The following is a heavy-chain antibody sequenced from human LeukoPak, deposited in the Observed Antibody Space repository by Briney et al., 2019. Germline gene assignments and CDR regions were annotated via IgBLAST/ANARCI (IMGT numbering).Heavy chain of an antibody. J-gene: IGHJ4*02. V-gene: IGHV3-48*04. D-gene: IGHD2-15*01. CDR1: GFTFITIS. CDR3: APHSSSEVSD. CDR2: ISSSSSTI. Sequence: PGGSLRLSFAALGFTFITISRNGVGQPRGKGLEWVSYISSSSSTIYYADSVKGRFTISRDNAKNSLYLQMNSPRAEDTAVYYCAPHSSSEVSDWGQGTLVTVSS.